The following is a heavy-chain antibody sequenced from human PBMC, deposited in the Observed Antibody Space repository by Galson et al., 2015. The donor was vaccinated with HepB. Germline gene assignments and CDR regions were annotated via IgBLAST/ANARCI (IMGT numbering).Heavy chain of an antibody. CDR2: IYWDDDK. D-gene: IGHD6-19*01. V-gene: IGHV2-5*02. Sequence: PALVKPTQTLTLTCTFSGFSLTTSGVGVGWIRQSPVKALECLALIYWDDDKRYSPSLKSSVTITKDTSKNQVVLTMTNMDPVDTATYYCAQFNVTSGWRSWGQGTLVTVSS. J-gene: IGHJ5*02. CDR1: GFSLTTSGVG. CDR3: AQFNVTSGWRS.